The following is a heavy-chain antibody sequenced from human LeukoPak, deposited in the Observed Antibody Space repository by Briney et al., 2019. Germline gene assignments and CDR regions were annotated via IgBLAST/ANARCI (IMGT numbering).Heavy chain of an antibody. V-gene: IGHV4-4*07. CDR3: ARQYCSSTSCSEFDY. D-gene: IGHD2-2*01. Sequence: SETLSLTCTVSGGSISSYYWSWIRQPAGKGLEWIGRIYTSGSTNYNASLKSRVSMSVDTSKNQFSLKLSSVTAADTAVFYCARQYCSSTSCSEFDYWGQGTLVTVSS. CDR1: GGSISSYY. J-gene: IGHJ4*02. CDR2: IYTSGST.